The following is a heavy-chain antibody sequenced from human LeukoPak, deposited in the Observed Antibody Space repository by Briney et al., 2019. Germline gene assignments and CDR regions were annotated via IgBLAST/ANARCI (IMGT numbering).Heavy chain of an antibody. D-gene: IGHD1-26*01. CDR3: ASGSREGAADY. V-gene: IGHV3-74*01. CDR2: IYSEGSPT. J-gene: IGHJ4*02. CDR1: GFTFSSHW. Sequence: GRSLRLSCAASGFTFSSHWMHWVRQAPGRGLMWVARIYSEGSPTNYADSVKGRFTISRDNAKNTLFLQMNSLRADDTAVYYCASGSREGAADYWGQGTLVTVSS.